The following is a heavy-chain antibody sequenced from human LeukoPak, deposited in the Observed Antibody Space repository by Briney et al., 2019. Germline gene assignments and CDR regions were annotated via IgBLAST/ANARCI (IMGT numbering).Heavy chain of an antibody. CDR2: IYYSGST. J-gene: IGHJ4*02. V-gene: IGHV4-59*08. CDR1: GGSISSYY. Sequence: SETLSLTCTVSGGSISSYYWSWIRQPPGKGLEWIGYIYYSGSTNYNPSLKSRVTISVDTSKNQFSLKLSSVTAADTAVYYCARAPGGIADNWGQGTLVTVSS. CDR3: ARAPGGIADN. D-gene: IGHD1-14*01.